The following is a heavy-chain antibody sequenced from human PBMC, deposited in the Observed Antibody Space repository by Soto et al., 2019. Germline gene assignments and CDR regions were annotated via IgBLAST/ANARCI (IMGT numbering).Heavy chain of an antibody. D-gene: IGHD6-13*01. CDR3: ASVSAYIAAAGTYFDY. V-gene: IGHV1-69*02. Sequence: SVKVSCKASGGTFSSDTIGWVRQAPGQGLEWMGRIIPILGIANYAQKFQGRVTITADKSTSTAYMELSSLRSEDTAVYYCASVSAYIAAAGTYFDYWGQGTLVTVSS. CDR1: GGTFSSDT. J-gene: IGHJ4*02. CDR2: IIPILGIA.